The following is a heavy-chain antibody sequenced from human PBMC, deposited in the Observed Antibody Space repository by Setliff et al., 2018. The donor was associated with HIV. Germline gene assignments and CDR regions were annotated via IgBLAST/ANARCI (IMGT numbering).Heavy chain of an antibody. Sequence: SETLSLTCTVSGGSISSGSNYWSWIRQPAGKGLEWIGHIYTSGSTNYNPSLKSRVTISVDTSKNQFYLKLSSVTAADTAVYYCARILPYASSSYFVNAVDIWRQGTVVIFSS. CDR3: ARILPYASSSYFVNAVDI. V-gene: IGHV4-61*09. J-gene: IGHJ3*02. D-gene: IGHD3-22*01. CDR1: GGSISSGSNY. CDR2: IYTSGST.